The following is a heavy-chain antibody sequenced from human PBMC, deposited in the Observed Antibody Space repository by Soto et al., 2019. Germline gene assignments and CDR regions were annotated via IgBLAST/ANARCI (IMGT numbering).Heavy chain of an antibody. V-gene: IGHV2-5*02. CDR3: AHRQAYSSSWYKEGAFDI. D-gene: IGHD6-13*01. CDR2: IYWDDDK. CDR1: GFSLSTSGVG. Sequence: QITLKESGPTLVKPTQTLTLTCTFSGFSLSTSGVGVGWIRQPPGKALEWLALIYWDDDKRYSPSLKSRLTITKDTSKHQVVLTMTNMDPVDTATYYCAHRQAYSSSWYKEGAFDIWGQGTMVTVSS. J-gene: IGHJ3*02.